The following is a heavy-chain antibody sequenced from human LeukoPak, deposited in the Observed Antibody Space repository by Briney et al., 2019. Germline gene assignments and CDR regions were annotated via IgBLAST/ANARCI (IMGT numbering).Heavy chain of an antibody. D-gene: IGHD3-22*01. CDR3: ARRAGDYSHPYDY. Sequence: GGSLRLSCTVSGFTVSSNSMSWVRQAPGKGLEWVSFIYSGGSTHYSDSVKGRFTISRDNSKNTLYPQMNSLRAEDTAVYYCARRAGDYSHPYDYWGQGTLVTVS. CDR1: GFTVSSNS. V-gene: IGHV3-53*01. J-gene: IGHJ4*02. CDR2: IYSGGST.